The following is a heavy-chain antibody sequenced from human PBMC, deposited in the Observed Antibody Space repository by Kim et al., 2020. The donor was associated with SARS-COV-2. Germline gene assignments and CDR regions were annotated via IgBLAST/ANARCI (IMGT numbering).Heavy chain of an antibody. CDR3: AKALGLKKIVVVPVPGDY. D-gene: IGHD2-2*01. J-gene: IGHJ4*02. V-gene: IGHV3-23*01. Sequence: KGRFTISRDKSKNTLYLQMNSLRAEDTAVYYCAKALGLKKIVVVPVPGDYWGQGTLVTVSS.